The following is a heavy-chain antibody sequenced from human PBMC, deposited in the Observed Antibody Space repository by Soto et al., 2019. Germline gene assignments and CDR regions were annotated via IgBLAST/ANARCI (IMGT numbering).Heavy chain of an antibody. CDR2: IYSSGNT. Sequence: SETLSLTCTVSGGSINTYYWSWIRQPPGKELEWIGYIYSSGNTHYNPSLKSRVTISVDTSNNQFSLRLSSVTAADTAVYFCARDRGPTSYFDYWGQGALVTVSS. CDR3: ARDRGPTSYFDY. CDR1: GGSINTYY. J-gene: IGHJ4*02. D-gene: IGHD3-10*01. V-gene: IGHV4-59*01.